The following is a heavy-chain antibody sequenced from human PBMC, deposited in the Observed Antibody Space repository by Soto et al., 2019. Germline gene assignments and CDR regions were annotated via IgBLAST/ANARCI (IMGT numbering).Heavy chain of an antibody. J-gene: IGHJ4*02. V-gene: IGHV3-23*01. Sequence: EVQLLESGGGLVQPGESLRLSCAASGFTFSSYAMSWVRQAPGKGLEWVSVISGSADRTYYADSVKGRFTISRENSKNSLYLQMNSLRAEDTTVYYCAKRSSTSTFDYWGQGTLVTVSS. D-gene: IGHD6-6*01. CDR3: AKRSSTSTFDY. CDR1: GFTFSSYA. CDR2: ISGSADRT.